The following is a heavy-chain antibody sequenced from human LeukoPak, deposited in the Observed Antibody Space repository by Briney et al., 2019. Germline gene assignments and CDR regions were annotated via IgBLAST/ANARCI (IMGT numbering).Heavy chain of an antibody. CDR1: GDSVSSNSAA. V-gene: IGHV6-1*01. Sequence: SQTLSLTCAISGDSVSSNSAAWNWIRQSPSRGLEWLGRTYYRSKWYNDYAVSVKSRITINPDTSKNQFSLQLNSVTPEDTAVYYCARDLLDNWNDVLFYYYGMDVWGQGTTVTVSS. CDR2: TYYRSKWYN. J-gene: IGHJ6*02. CDR3: ARDLLDNWNDVLFYYYGMDV. D-gene: IGHD1-1*01.